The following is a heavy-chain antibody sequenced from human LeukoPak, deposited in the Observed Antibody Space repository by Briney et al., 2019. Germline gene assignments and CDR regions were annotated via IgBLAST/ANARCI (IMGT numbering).Heavy chain of an antibody. CDR1: GGTFSSYA. CDR2: IIPIFGTA. CDR3: ARELTPHYYDSSGSFLGI. D-gene: IGHD3-22*01. V-gene: IGHV1-69*06. J-gene: IGHJ3*02. Sequence: ASVKVSCKASGGTFSSYAISWARQAPGQGLEWMGGIIPIFGTANYAQKFQGRVTITADKSTSTAYMELSSLRSEDTAVYYCARELTPHYYDSSGSFLGIWGQGTMVTVSS.